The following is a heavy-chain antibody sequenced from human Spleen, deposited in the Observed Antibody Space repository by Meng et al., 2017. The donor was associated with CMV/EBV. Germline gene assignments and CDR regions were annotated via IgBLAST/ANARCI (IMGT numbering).Heavy chain of an antibody. CDR1: GDSVSSNSAT. Sequence: SQTLSLTCAISGDSVSSNSATWNWIRQSPSRGLEWLGRTYHRSKWSYDYAISVKSRITINPDTSKNQFSLQLNSVTPEDTAVYYCARSTPIVGDNWFDPWGQGTMVTVSS. CDR3: ARSTPIVGDNWFDP. CDR2: TYHRSKWSY. D-gene: IGHD1-26*01. V-gene: IGHV6-1*01. J-gene: IGHJ5*02.